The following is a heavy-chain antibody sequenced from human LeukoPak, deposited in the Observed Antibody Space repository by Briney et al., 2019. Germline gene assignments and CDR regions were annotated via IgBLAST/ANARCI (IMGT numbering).Heavy chain of an antibody. CDR2: IYYTGST. D-gene: IGHD3-10*01. V-gene: IGHV4-61*08. Sequence: SETLSLTCTVSGGPISSGDYYWTWIRQPPGKGLEWIGYIYYTGSTNYNPSLKSRVTISVDTPKNQFSLRLSSVTAADTAVYFCARSYYGSGSFSDFYYWGQGTLVTVSS. CDR1: GGPISSGDYY. CDR3: ARSYYGSGSFSDFYY. J-gene: IGHJ4*02.